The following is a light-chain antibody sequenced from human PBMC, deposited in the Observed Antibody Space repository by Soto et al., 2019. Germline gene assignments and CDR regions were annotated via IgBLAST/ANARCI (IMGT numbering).Light chain of an antibody. J-gene: IGKJ2*01. Sequence: EIVLTQSPGTLSLSPGERATLSCRASQSVSSSYLAWYQQKPGQAPRLLIYGASSRATGIPDRFSGSGSGTDFTLTISRXXXXXXXXYYCQQYGSSPMYTFGQGTKXEIK. V-gene: IGKV3-20*01. CDR3: QQYGSSPMYT. CDR2: GAS. CDR1: QSVSSSY.